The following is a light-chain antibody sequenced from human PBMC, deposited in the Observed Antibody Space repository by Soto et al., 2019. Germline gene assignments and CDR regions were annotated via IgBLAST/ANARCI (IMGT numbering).Light chain of an antibody. CDR3: CSYAVSNTLA. Sequence: QSALTQPRSVSGSPGQSVTISCTGTSSDVGGYTYVSWYQQHPGKVPKLIIYDVSKRPSGLPDRFSGSKSGNTASLTISGLQDEDEADYYCCSYAVSNTLAFGTGTKVTVL. J-gene: IGLJ1*01. V-gene: IGLV2-11*01. CDR1: SSDVGGYTY. CDR2: DVS.